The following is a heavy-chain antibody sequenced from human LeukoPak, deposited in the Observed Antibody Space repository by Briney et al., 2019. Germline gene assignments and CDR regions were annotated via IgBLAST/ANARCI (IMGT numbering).Heavy chain of an antibody. CDR3: AVDVPYSSGY. Sequence: KTSETLSLTCTVSGGSISSSSYYWGWIRQPPGKGLEWIGRIYYSGHTYYNPSLKSLLTIAVDTSKNQFSLKLSSVTAADTAVYYCAVDVPYSSGYWGQGTLVTVSS. J-gene: IGHJ4*02. CDR1: GGSISSSSYY. CDR2: IYYSGHT. V-gene: IGHV4-39*01. D-gene: IGHD6-25*01.